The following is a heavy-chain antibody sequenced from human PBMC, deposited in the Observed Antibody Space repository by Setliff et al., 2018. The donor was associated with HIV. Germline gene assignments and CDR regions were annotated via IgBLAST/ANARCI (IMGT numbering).Heavy chain of an antibody. Sequence: SETLSLTCTVSGGSISSGNYYWNWIRQPAGKGLEWIGSIYHSGSTYYNPSLKSRVTISVDTSKNQFSLKLTSVTAADTAVYYCARFSTSSGGTFDYWGQGTLVTVSS. J-gene: IGHJ4*02. D-gene: IGHD6-6*01. CDR3: ARFSTSSGGTFDY. CDR2: IYHSGST. CDR1: GGSISSGNYY. V-gene: IGHV4-39*07.